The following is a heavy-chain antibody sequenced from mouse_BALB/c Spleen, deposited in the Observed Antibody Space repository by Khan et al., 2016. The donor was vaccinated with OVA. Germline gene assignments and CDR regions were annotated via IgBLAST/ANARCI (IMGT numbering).Heavy chain of an antibody. D-gene: IGHD1-1*01. CDR2: ISHSGNT. CDR3: ACELRGFAY. V-gene: IGHV3-8*02. Sequence: MQLEESGPSLVKPSQTLSLTCSVTGDSITSGYWNWIRKFPGNKLEYMGYISHSGNTYYNPSLNSRISITRDTSKNQNYLQLNSVTTEDTATYYCACELRGFAYWGQGTLVTVSA. CDR1: GDSITSGY. J-gene: IGHJ3*01.